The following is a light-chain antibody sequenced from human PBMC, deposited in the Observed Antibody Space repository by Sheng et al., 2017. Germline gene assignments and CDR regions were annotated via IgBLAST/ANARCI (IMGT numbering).Light chain of an antibody. J-gene: IGKJ2*01. CDR3: LQHDTFPRT. CDR1: QDISEY. V-gene: IGKV1-17*03. CDR2: GAS. Sequence: DIQMTQSPSAMSASVGDRVTITCRASQDISEYLSWFQHKPGKVPKRLIYGASSLESGVPSRFSGSGSGTEFTLTINNLQSEDFATYYCLQHDTFPRTFGQGTRLEI.